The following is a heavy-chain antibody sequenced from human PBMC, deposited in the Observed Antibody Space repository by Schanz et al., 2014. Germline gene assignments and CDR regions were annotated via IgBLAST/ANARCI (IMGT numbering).Heavy chain of an antibody. Sequence: QVQLVESGGGVVQPGRSLRLSCAGSGFSFSGFGMHWVRQAPGKGLEWVAVISYDGRNKYFAESVKGRFTISRDKYKITLFLHVTSLRAEDTAVYYCAKDSFGHYDSSGCSDCYYYGMDVWGQGTTGTVSS. J-gene: IGHJ6*02. CDR2: ISYDGRNK. CDR3: AKDSFGHYDSSGCSDCYYYGMDV. D-gene: IGHD3-22*01. V-gene: IGHV3-30*18. CDR1: GFSFSGFG.